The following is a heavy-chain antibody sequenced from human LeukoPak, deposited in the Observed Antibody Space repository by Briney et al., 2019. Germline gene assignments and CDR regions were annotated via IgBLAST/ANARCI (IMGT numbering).Heavy chain of an antibody. CDR1: GDSISSGGHY. D-gene: IGHD1-1*01. Sequence: SQTLSLTCTVSGDSISSGGHYWNWLRQRPGKGLEWIGYIFHTGSTYYNPSLKSRVTISVDTSKNQFSLKLSSVTAAVTAVYYCARSPGIWNEYGRLEYWGQGALVTVSS. V-gene: IGHV4-31*03. CDR3: ARSPGIWNEYGRLEY. CDR2: IFHTGST. J-gene: IGHJ4*02.